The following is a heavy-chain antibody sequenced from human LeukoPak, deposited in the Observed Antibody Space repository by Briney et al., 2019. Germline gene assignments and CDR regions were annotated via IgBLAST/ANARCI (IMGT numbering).Heavy chain of an antibody. CDR3: ARERYSSSWYPEYYYYYGMDV. Sequence: GGSLRLSCAASGFTVSSNYMRRVRHAPGKGREWVSDIYSGGSTYYADSVKGRFTISRDNSKHTLYRQMNSLRAEDTAAYYCARERYSSSWYPEYYYYYGMDVWGQGTTVTVSS. J-gene: IGHJ6*02. V-gene: IGHV3-66*01. CDR1: GFTVSSNY. CDR2: IYSGGST. D-gene: IGHD6-13*01.